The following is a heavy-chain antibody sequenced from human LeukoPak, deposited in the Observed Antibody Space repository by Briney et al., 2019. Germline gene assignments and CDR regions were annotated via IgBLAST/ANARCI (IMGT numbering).Heavy chain of an antibody. V-gene: IGHV3-23*01. J-gene: IGHJ4*02. CDR2: IGGPAET. CDR1: GFAFGVHA. Sequence: GRSLRLSCAASGFAFGVHAMTWVRQAPGKGPEWVATIGGPAETFYADSVKGRFTISRDNSRTTLYLQMNSLRAEDSSLYYCAKDWTSHNGVYDCLDFWGQGTQVTVSS. D-gene: IGHD3-16*01. CDR3: AKDWTSHNGVYDCLDF.